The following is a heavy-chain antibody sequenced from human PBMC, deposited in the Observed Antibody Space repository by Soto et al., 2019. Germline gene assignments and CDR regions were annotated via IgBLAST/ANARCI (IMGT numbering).Heavy chain of an antibody. CDR2: ITTTGDT. J-gene: IGHJ6*03. CDR1: GFIFSSYD. D-gene: IGHD3-3*01. Sequence: GGSLRLSCAASGFIFSSYDVHWVRQAPGKGLEWVSVITTTGDTYYAASVKGRFTISRENAENSLYLQMNSLRAEDAAVYYCARDAITIFGVVPPKSRGDYYYMDVWGKGTTVTVS. CDR3: ARDAITIFGVVPPKSRGDYYYMDV. V-gene: IGHV3-13*01.